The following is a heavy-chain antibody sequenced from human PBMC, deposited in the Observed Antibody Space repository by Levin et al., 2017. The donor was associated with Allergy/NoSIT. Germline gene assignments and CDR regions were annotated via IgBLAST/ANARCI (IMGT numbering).Heavy chain of an antibody. J-gene: IGHJ4*02. V-gene: IGHV1-2*06. CDR1: GYTFIGYY. D-gene: IGHD1-1*01. CDR3: ATGTGTTRAFDY. CDR2: IDPKSGGT. Sequence: ASVKVSCKASGYTFIGYYIHWVRQAPGQGLEWMGHIDPKSGGTNYAQHFRGRVTMTSDTSTNPAYLDLSRLRSDDTAVYYCATGTGTTRAFDYWGQGTLVTVSS.